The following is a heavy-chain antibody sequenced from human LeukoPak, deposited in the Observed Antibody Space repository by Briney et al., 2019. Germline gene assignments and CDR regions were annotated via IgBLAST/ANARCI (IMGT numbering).Heavy chain of an antibody. CDR2: IFYSGTT. Sequence: PSETLSLTCTLSLGSISSSRYYWVWLRHSPGRGREWLGTIFYSGTTYYNPSFTSRVTISVDTPKNQFSLKLSSVTAGHAAVYYCVRSPRGSGSFTRLGVPFDIWRQGTMVRVSS. V-gene: IGHV4-39*01. J-gene: IGHJ3*02. CDR1: LGSISSSRYY. D-gene: IGHD3-10*01. CDR3: VRSPRGSGSFTRLGVPFDI.